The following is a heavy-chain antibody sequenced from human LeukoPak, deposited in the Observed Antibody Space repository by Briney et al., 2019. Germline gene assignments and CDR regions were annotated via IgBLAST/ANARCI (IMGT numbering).Heavy chain of an antibody. CDR2: IYYSGST. V-gene: IGHV4-30-4*01. Sequence: PSQTLSLTCTVSGGSISSGDYFWSWIRQPPGKGLEWIGYIYYSGSTYYNPSLKSRVTISVDTSKNQFSLKLSSVTAADTAVYYCARYCGGDCPDYYYYGMDVWGQETTVTVSS. CDR3: ARYCGGDCPDYYYYGMDV. J-gene: IGHJ6*02. CDR1: GGSISSGDYF. D-gene: IGHD2-21*02.